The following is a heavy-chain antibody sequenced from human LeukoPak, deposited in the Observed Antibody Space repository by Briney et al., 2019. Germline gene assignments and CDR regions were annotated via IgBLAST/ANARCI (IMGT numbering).Heavy chain of an antibody. Sequence: SETLSLTCSISGGSMISSSHYWGWVRQPPGKELQWIGSLYYSVRTVYTPSLESRVTMSIDTPKNQFSLKLSSVTGADTAVYYCARHPIFLYYYDSSGYYNWFDPWGQGPLVTVSS. D-gene: IGHD3-22*01. J-gene: IGHJ5*02. CDR2: LYYSVRT. V-gene: IGHV4-39*01. CDR3: ARHPIFLYYYDSSGYYNWFDP. CDR1: GGSMISSSHY.